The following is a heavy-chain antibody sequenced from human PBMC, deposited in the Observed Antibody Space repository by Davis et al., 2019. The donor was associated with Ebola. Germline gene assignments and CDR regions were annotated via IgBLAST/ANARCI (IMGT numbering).Heavy chain of an antibody. CDR2: VSHDGGYT. Sequence: SETLSLTCAVYGGSFSAFFWSWIRQPPGKGLEWIGEVSHDGGYTNYNPSLKSRVTISVDTSKNQFSLKLSSVTAADTAVYYCARLDYDFWSGYCWFDPWGQGTLVIVSS. CDR1: GGSFSAFF. J-gene: IGHJ5*02. V-gene: IGHV4-34*01. CDR3: ARLDYDFWSGYCWFDP. D-gene: IGHD3-3*01.